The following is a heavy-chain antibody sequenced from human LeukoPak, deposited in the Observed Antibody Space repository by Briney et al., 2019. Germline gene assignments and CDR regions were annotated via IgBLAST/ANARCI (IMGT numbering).Heavy chain of an antibody. Sequence: GGSLRLSCAASGFTFSSYSMNWVRQAPGKGLEWVSSISSSSYIYYADSVKGRFTISRDNAENSLYLQMNSLRAEDTAVYYCASRWYKDAFDIWGQGTMVTVSS. CDR3: ASRWYKDAFDI. CDR2: ISSSSYI. D-gene: IGHD4-23*01. V-gene: IGHV3-21*01. J-gene: IGHJ3*02. CDR1: GFTFSSYS.